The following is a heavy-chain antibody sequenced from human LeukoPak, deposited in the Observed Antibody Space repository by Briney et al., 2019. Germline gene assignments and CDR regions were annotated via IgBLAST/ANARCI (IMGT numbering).Heavy chain of an antibody. Sequence: EGSLRLSCAASGFTFSSYAMSWVRQAPGKGLEWVSAISGSGGSTYYADSVKGRFTISRDNSKNTLYLQMNSLRAEDTAVYYCAKDLMQWLAPFDYWGQGTLVTVSS. CDR3: AKDLMQWLAPFDY. D-gene: IGHD6-19*01. V-gene: IGHV3-23*01. CDR2: ISGSGGST. CDR1: GFTFSSYA. J-gene: IGHJ4*02.